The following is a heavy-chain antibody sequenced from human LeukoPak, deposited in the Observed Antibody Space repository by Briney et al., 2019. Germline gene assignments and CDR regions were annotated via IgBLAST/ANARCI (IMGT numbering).Heavy chain of an antibody. D-gene: IGHD3-16*01. CDR2: TDPRRGAT. V-gene: IGHV1-2*02. CDR1: GYTFTDYN. J-gene: IGHJ3*02. Sequence: ASVKVSCKASGYTFTDYNIHWVRQAPGQGLEWMGWTDPRRGATKYAQKFEGRVTMTRDTSITTVYMELSSLRFDDTAMYSCARVGLTRGEAFDIWGQGTMVTVSS. CDR3: ARVGLTRGEAFDI.